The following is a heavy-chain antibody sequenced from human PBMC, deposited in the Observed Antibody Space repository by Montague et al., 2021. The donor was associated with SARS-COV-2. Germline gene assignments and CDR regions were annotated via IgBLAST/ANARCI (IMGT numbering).Heavy chain of an antibody. CDR1: GFTFSSYE. D-gene: IGHD3-3*01. V-gene: IGHV3-48*03. CDR3: AREKRRITIFGVVIIEYFDL. Sequence: SLRLSCAASGFTFSSYEMNWVRQAPGKGLEWVSYISSSGSTIYYADSVKGRFTTSRDNAKNSLYLQMNSLRAEDTAVYYCAREKRRITIFGVVIIEYFDLWGRGTLVTVSS. CDR2: ISSSGSTI. J-gene: IGHJ2*01.